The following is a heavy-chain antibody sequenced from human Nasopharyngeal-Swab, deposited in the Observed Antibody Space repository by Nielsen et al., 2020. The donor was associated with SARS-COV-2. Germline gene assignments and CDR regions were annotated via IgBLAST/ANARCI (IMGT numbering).Heavy chain of an antibody. CDR1: GFPFSDYS. J-gene: IGHJ2*01. CDR2: ISNGGSII. Sequence: GGSLRLSCAASGFPFSDYSMNWVRQAPGKGLEWVSYISNGGSIIYYADSVRGRFTISRDNAGTSLSLQMNSLRAEDTAVYYCARFSNKGNRYWFLDLWGRGTLVTVSS. CDR3: ARFSNKGNRYWFLDL. V-gene: IGHV3-48*04. D-gene: IGHD1-14*01.